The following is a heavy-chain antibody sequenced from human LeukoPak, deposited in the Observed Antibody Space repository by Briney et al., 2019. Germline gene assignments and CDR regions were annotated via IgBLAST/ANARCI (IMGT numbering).Heavy chain of an antibody. J-gene: IGHJ4*02. D-gene: IGHD4-17*01. Sequence: GGSLRLSCAASGFTFTNYNMNWVRQAPGKGLEWLSSITSDSRYKYYGDSVKGRFTISRDNAKNSLFLQIDSLRAEDTAVYYCARGYYGDPSQVYYFDYWDQGTLVTVSS. CDR3: ARGYYGDPSQVYYFDY. CDR1: GFTFTNYN. CDR2: ITSDSRYK. V-gene: IGHV3-21*01.